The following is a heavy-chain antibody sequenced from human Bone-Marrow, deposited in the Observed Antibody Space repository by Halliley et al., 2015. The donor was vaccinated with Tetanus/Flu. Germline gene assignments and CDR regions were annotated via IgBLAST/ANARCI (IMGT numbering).Heavy chain of an antibody. J-gene: IGHJ6*02. V-gene: IGHV3-74*01. Sequence: SRDSGEGRGTGYADSVKGRFTISRDNAKNTLYLQVNSLRAEDSAVYYCARPNDLWSAYYPMDVWGRGTTVSVS. CDR2: DSGEGRGT. D-gene: IGHD3-3*01. CDR3: ARPNDLWSAYYPMDV.